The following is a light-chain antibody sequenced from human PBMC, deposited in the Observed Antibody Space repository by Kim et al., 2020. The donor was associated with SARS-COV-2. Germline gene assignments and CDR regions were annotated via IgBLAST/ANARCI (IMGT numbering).Light chain of an antibody. J-gene: IGLJ3*02. V-gene: IGLV4-69*01. CDR3: QTWGTGIRV. CDR2: VNSDGSH. Sequence: SVKLTCTLSSGHSTYAIAWHQQQPEKGPRYLMKVNSDGSHKKGDGIPDRFSGSSSGAERYLTISSLQSEDEADYYCQTWGTGIRVFGGGTQLTVL. CDR1: SGHSTYA.